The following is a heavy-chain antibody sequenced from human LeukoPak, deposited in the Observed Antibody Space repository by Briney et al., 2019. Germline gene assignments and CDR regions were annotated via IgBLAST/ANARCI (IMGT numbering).Heavy chain of an antibody. Sequence: GASVKVSCKASGYTFTSYYMHWVRQAPGQGLEWMGIINPSGGGTNYAQKFQGRVTMTRDTSISTAYMELSRLRSDDTAVYYCAREGSYTDPWGQGTLVTVSS. V-gene: IGHV1-2*02. CDR3: AREGSYTDP. CDR1: GYTFTSYY. D-gene: IGHD1-26*01. J-gene: IGHJ5*02. CDR2: INPSGGGT.